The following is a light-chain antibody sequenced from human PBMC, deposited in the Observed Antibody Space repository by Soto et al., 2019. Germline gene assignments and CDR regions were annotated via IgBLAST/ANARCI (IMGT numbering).Light chain of an antibody. CDR2: TDN. Sequence: QSVLTQPPSTSGTPGQRVTISCSGSSSNIGSHTVNWYQQVPAAAPKLLIYTDNQRPSVVPDRFSGSKSGTSASLAISGLQSDDEADYYCATWDARLNGLVFGGGTKLTVL. V-gene: IGLV1-44*01. CDR3: ATWDARLNGLV. CDR1: SSNIGSHT. J-gene: IGLJ2*01.